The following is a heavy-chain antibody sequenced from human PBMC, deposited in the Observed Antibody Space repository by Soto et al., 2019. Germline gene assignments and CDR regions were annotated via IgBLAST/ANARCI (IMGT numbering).Heavy chain of an antibody. J-gene: IGHJ4*02. CDR1: GGSISSGGYY. D-gene: IGHD3-3*01. CDR3: ARSGGFWSGYPELDY. Sequence: SETLSLTCTVSGGSISSGGYYWSWIRQHPGKGLEWIGYIYYSGSTYYNPSLKSRVTISVDTSKNQFSLKLSSVTAADTAVYYCARSGGFWSGYPELDYWGQGTLVTVSS. V-gene: IGHV4-31*03. CDR2: IYYSGST.